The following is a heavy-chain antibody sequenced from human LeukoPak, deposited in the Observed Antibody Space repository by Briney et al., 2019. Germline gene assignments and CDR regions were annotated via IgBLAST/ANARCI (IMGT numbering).Heavy chain of an antibody. Sequence: ASVKVSCKAFEYTFITYDIIWVRQAAGQGLEWMGWIIPIFGTANYAQKFQGRVTITTDESTSTAYMELSSLRSEDTAVYYCASSPPIYWSSTSCPFDYWGQGTLVTVSS. J-gene: IGHJ4*02. V-gene: IGHV1-69*05. D-gene: IGHD2-2*01. CDR1: EYTFITYD. CDR3: ASSPPIYWSSTSCPFDY. CDR2: IIPIFGTA.